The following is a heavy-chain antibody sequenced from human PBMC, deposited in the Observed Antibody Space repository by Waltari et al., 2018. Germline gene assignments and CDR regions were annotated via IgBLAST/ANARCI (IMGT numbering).Heavy chain of an antibody. Sequence: QVQLQESGPGLVKPSQTLSLTFTVSGDSITSNSFYWNWVRQPAGKGLEWIGRFYSSEYINYNPSLKSRVTISRDTSKKQFFLKLTSVTAADTAFYYCAREVTKVELGRRLPHFFDSWGQGTLVTVSS. V-gene: IGHV4-61*02. CDR3: AREVTKVELGRRLPHFFDS. CDR1: GDSITSNSFY. J-gene: IGHJ4*02. D-gene: IGHD7-27*01. CDR2: FYSSEYI.